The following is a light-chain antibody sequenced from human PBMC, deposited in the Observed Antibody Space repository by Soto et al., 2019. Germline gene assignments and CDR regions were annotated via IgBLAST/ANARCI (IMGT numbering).Light chain of an antibody. CDR3: QQLNSFPLT. Sequence: DIQMTQSPSSVSSSVGYRFTITCRASQGISSWLAWYQRKPGRAPKLLIYAASRLQAGVPLRFSSSGSGTDFTLTISDLQPEDFATYYCQQLNSFPLTFGQGTRLE. CDR1: QGISSW. CDR2: AAS. J-gene: IGKJ5*01. V-gene: IGKV1D-12*01.